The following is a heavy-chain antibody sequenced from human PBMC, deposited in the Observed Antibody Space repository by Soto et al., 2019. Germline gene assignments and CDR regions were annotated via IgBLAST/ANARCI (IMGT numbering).Heavy chain of an antibody. CDR1: GFSLSTTGVG. J-gene: IGHJ6*02. CDR3: ARIRRSGWWRDDYYGMDV. D-gene: IGHD6-19*01. V-gene: IGHV2-5*02. CDR2: IYWDDDK. Sequence: SGPTLVNPPQTLTLTCSFSGFSLSTTGVGVGWIRQPPGKALEWLALIYWDDDKRYNPSLNSRLTITKDTSKSQVVLTMTNMDPVDTATYYCARIRRSGWWRDDYYGMDVWGQGTTVTVSS.